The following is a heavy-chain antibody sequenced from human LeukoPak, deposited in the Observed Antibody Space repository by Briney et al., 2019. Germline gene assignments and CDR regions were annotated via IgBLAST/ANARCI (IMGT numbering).Heavy chain of an antibody. J-gene: IGHJ5*02. V-gene: IGHV3-21*01. CDR2: ISSSSSYI. CDR3: ARGMASSWHALTGPFDP. Sequence: GGSLRLSCAASGFTFSSYSMNWVRQAPGKGLEWVSSISSSSSYIYYADSVKGRFTISRDNAKNSLYLQMNSLRAEDTAVYYRARGMASSWHALTGPFDPWGQGTLVTVSS. CDR1: GFTFSSYS. D-gene: IGHD6-13*01.